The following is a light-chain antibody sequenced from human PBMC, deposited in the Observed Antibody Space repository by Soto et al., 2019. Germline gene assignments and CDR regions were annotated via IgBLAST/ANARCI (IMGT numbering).Light chain of an antibody. V-gene: IGLV1-40*01. J-gene: IGLJ3*02. Sequence: QSVLTQPPSVSGAPGQRVTISCTGSSSNIRAGYDVHWYQQLPGTAPKPLIYGNTNRPSGVPDRFSGSKSGTLASLAITGLQAEDEADYYCQSYDSSLSGWVFGGGTKLTVL. CDR2: GNT. CDR1: SSNIRAGYD. CDR3: QSYDSSLSGWV.